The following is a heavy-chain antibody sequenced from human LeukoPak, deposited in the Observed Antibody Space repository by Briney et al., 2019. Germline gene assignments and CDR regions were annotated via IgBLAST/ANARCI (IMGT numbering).Heavy chain of an antibody. V-gene: IGHV4-39*01. CDR3: ARSIGLFDY. CDR2: IYYSGST. J-gene: IGHJ4*02. D-gene: IGHD3-10*01. CDR1: GGSISSSSYY. Sequence: SETLSLTCTVSGGSISSSSYYWGWIRQPPGKGLEWIGSIYYSGSTYYNPSLKSRATISVDTSKNQFSLKLSSVTAADTAVYYCARSIGLFDYWGQGTLVTVSS.